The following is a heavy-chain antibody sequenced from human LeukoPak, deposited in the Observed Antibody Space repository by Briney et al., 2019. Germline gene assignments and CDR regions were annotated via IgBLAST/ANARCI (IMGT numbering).Heavy chain of an antibody. Sequence: SVKVSCKASGGTFSSYAISWVRQAPGQGLEWMGGIIPIFGTANYAQKFQGRVTITADESTSTAYMGLSSLRSEDTAVYYCASAYCSSTSCYLFSFDYWGQGTLVTVSS. V-gene: IGHV1-69*01. CDR1: GGTFSSYA. D-gene: IGHD2-2*01. CDR3: ASAYCSSTSCYLFSFDY. CDR2: IIPIFGTA. J-gene: IGHJ4*02.